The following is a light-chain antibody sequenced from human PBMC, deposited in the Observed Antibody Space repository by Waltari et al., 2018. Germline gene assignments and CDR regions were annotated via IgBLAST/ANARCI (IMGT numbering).Light chain of an antibody. Sequence: QSALPQPASVSGSPGPSITIPCTGTSSDVGDYNFISWYQQRPGKAPELLVYDVSHRPSGVSTRFSGSKSGNTAALTISGLQAEDEADYYCSSYTSSTTGIFGGGTKLTVL. CDR1: SSDVGDYNF. V-gene: IGLV2-14*01. CDR3: SSYTSSTTGI. CDR2: DVS. J-gene: IGLJ2*01.